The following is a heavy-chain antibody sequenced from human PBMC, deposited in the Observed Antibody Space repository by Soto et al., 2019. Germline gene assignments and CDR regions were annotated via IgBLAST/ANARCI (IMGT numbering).Heavy chain of an antibody. Sequence: PGGSLRLSCTASGVTFHNYAMSWVRQAPGKGLEWVSAISGSGRGTYYADSVKGRFTITRDNSKDTVFLQMYSLRVEDTAVYYCARRIVATETFDYWGQGTLVTVSS. CDR1: GVTFHNYA. V-gene: IGHV3-23*01. D-gene: IGHD5-12*01. J-gene: IGHJ4*02. CDR3: ARRIVATETFDY. CDR2: ISGSGRGT.